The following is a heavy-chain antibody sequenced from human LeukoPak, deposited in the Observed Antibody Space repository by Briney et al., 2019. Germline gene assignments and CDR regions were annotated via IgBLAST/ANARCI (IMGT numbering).Heavy chain of an antibody. Sequence: PSETLSLTCTVSGVSLHTYYWASIRQTPGKELEWIAFVASSGTSNYNPSPKSRVSISIDSSKNQFSLALTSVTPADPASYYFERGVRRVRTCNWFDPWGQGTLVSVSS. CDR1: GVSLHTYY. CDR3: ERGVRRVRTCNWFDP. CDR2: VASSGTS. V-gene: IGHV4-59*01. D-gene: IGHD3-10*02. J-gene: IGHJ5*02.